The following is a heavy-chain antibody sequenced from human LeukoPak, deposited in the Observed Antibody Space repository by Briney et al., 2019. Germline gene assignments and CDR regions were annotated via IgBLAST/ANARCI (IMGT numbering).Heavy chain of an antibody. D-gene: IGHD5-12*01. Sequence: GGSLRLSCAASGFTFSSYEMNWVRQAPGKGLEWVSYISSSGSTIYYADSVKGRFTISRDNAKNSLYLQMNSLRAEDTAVYYCARDSGYDKSFDYWGQVTLVTVSS. CDR1: GFTFSSYE. CDR3: ARDSGYDKSFDY. V-gene: IGHV3-48*03. J-gene: IGHJ4*02. CDR2: ISSSGSTI.